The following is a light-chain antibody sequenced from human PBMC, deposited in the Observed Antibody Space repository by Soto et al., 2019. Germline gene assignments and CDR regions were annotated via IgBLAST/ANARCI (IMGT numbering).Light chain of an antibody. CDR1: QSVSIK. CDR3: QQRADWPIT. J-gene: IGKJ5*01. V-gene: IGKV3-11*01. Sequence: EIVMTQSPATLSVAPGEGATLSCRASQSVSIKLAWYQQKPGQAPRLLIYGASSRAAGIPDRFRGSGSGTDFTLTISSLEPDDFAVYYCQQRADWPITFGQGTRLEIK. CDR2: GAS.